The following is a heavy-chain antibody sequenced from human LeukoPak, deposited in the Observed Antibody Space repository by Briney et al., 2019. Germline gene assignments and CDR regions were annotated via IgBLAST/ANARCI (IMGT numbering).Heavy chain of an antibody. CDR1: GFSFGANS. CDR2: INGDGNT. Sequence: PGGSLRLSCAASGFSFGANSMHWARQVPGKGLEWVSLINGDGNTYYAASVNGRFTVSRDNSKNSLYLQMGSLRPEDTALYYCAKDIGGGLLEYWGQGTLVTVSS. V-gene: IGHV3-43*02. D-gene: IGHD2-15*01. J-gene: IGHJ4*02. CDR3: AKDIGGGLLEY.